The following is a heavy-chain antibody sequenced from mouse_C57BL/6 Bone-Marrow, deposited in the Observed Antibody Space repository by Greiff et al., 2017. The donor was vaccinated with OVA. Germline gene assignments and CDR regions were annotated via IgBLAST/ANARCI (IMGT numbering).Heavy chain of an antibody. D-gene: IGHD1-1*01. CDR1: GYTFTDYY. J-gene: IGHJ3*01. CDR3: AREGLYYYGAWFAY. CDR2: INPYNGGT. V-gene: IGHV1-19*01. Sequence: EVQLQQSGPVLVKPGASVKMSCKASGYTFTDYYMNWVKQSHGKSLEWIGVINPYNGGTSYNQKFKGKATLTVDKSSSTAYMELNSLTSEDSAVYYCAREGLYYYGAWFAYWGQGTLVTVSA.